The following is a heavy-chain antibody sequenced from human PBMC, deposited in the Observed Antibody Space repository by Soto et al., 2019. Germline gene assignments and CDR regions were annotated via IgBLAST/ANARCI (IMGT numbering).Heavy chain of an antibody. V-gene: IGHV4-31*03. D-gene: IGHD1-20*01. Sequence: QVQLQESGPGLVKPSQTLSLTCTVSGGSISSGGNYWSWIRQHPGKGREWIGYIYYSGSTYYNPSLKRRVTIAIHPSKTQFSLELSSVTAAATAVYYCASVGGINWFDPWGQGTLVTVSS. CDR3: ASVGGINWFDP. CDR2: IYYSGST. J-gene: IGHJ5*02. CDR1: GGSISSGGNY.